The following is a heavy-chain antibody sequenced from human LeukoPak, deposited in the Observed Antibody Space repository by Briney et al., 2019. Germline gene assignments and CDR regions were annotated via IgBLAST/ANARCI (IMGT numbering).Heavy chain of an antibody. CDR3: ARAAIGYCSGGSCSHYYYYYMDV. CDR2: IYYSGST. CDR1: GGSISSYY. Sequence: ASETLSLTCTVSGGSISSYYWSWIRQPPGKGLEWIGYIYYSGSTNYNPSLKSRVTISVDTSKNQFSLKLSSVTAADTAVYYCARAAIGYCSGGSCSHYYYYYMDVWGKGTTVTVSS. J-gene: IGHJ6*03. V-gene: IGHV4-59*01. D-gene: IGHD2-15*01.